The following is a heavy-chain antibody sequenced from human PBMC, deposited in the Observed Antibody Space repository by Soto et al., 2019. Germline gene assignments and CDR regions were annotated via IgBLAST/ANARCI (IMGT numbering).Heavy chain of an antibody. J-gene: IGHJ1*01. CDR2: INSDGSSA. V-gene: IGHV3-74*01. CDR3: AEGVPAATRYFQD. D-gene: IGHD2-2*01. Sequence: VQLVESGGGLVQPGGSLRLSCAASGFSFSSYWMHWVRHAPGKGLVWVSRINSDGSSATYADSVKGRFTISRDNAKNKMELHMNSLTTEDTGVYYCAEGVPAATRYFQDWGQGTLVTVSS. CDR1: GFSFSSYW.